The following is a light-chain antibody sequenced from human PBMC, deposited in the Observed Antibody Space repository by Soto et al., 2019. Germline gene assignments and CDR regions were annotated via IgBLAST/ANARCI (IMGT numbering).Light chain of an antibody. CDR3: AAWDDSLGAVV. J-gene: IGLJ2*01. CDR2: HNS. CDR1: SSNIGNNN. Sequence: QSVLTQPPSASATPGQRGTISCSGSSSNIGNNNAYWYQHVPGTAPKLIIHHNSLRHSWVPDRFSGSKSGTSASLAISGLQSDDESDYYWAAWDDSLGAVVFGGGTTLPVL. V-gene: IGLV1-47*02.